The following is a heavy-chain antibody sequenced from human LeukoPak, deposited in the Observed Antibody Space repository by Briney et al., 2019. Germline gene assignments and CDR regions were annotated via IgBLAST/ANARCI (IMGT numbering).Heavy chain of an antibody. Sequence: PSETLSLTCTVSGGSISSYYWSWVRQPPGKGLEGVGYIYYSGSTNYNPSRKSRITISVDTTKNQFSLKLSSVTAADTAVYYCARGGSLRPPIYFDYWGQGTPVTVSS. V-gene: IGHV4-59*01. CDR1: GGSISSYY. CDR2: IYYSGST. J-gene: IGHJ4*02. D-gene: IGHD6-13*01. CDR3: ARGGSLRPPIYFDY.